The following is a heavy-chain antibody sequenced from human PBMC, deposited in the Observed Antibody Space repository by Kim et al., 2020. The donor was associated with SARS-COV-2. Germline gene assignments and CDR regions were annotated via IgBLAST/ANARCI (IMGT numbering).Heavy chain of an antibody. CDR3: AALDTVQVPGGI. D-gene: IGHD3-10*01. Sequence: YVDSVNDRFTMSRENAKNSLDLQMSSLRTEDTAIYYCAALDTVQVPGGIWGQGTLVTVSS. J-gene: IGHJ4*02. V-gene: IGHV3-7*01.